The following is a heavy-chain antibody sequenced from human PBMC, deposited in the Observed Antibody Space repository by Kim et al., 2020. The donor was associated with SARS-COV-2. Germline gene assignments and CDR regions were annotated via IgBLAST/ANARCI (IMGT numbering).Heavy chain of an antibody. CDR3: ARGPEYYFDY. CDR1: GGSFSGYY. Sequence: SETLSLTCAVYGGSFSGYYWSWIRQPPGKGLEWIGEINHSGSTNYNPSLKSRVTISVDTSKNQFSLKLSSVTAADTAVYYCARGPEYYFDYWGQGTLVTV. J-gene: IGHJ4*02. V-gene: IGHV4-34*01. CDR2: INHSGST.